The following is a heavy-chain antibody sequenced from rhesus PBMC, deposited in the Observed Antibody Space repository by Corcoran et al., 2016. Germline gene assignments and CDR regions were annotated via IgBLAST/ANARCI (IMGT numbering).Heavy chain of an antibody. V-gene: IGHV1S2*01. Sequence: QVQLVQSGAEVKKPGSSVKVSCKASGYTFTDYYMHWVRQAPRQGLECMGWINPYKGNTNYAQKFQGRVTMPRDTSTSTAYMELSSLSSVTAADTAVYYCARGYYSGSLGVDYWGQGVLVTVSS. D-gene: IGHD3-16*01. J-gene: IGHJ4*01. CDR3: ARGYYSGSLGVDY. CDR2: INPYKGNT. CDR1: GYTFTDYY.